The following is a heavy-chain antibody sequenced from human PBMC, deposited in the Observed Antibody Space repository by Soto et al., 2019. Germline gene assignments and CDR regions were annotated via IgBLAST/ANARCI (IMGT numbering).Heavy chain of an antibody. J-gene: IGHJ5*02. CDR1: GASLSRYY. Sequence: SETLSLTCNVSGASLSRYYWSWIRQPPGKGLEWIGRIYATGDTDYNPSLKSRISMSVDMSKKQFSLTLRSVTAADTAIYYCVRNGTKNLRDRFEPWGRGILVTVSS. V-gene: IGHV4-4*07. CDR2: IYATGDT. D-gene: IGHD1-26*01. CDR3: VRNGTKNLRDRFEP.